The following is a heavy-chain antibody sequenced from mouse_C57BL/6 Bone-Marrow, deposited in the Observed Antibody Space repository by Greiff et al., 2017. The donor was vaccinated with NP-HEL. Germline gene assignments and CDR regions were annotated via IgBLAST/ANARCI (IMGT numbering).Heavy chain of an antibody. CDR1: GFTFSDYG. J-gene: IGHJ3*01. CDR3: ARQGYGYDEEPWFAY. Sequence: EVMLVESGGGLVQPGGSLKLSCAASGFTFSDYGMAWVRQAPRKGPEWVAFISNLAYSIYYADTVKGRFTISRETAKNTLYLEMSSLRSEDTAMYYCARQGYGYDEEPWFAYWGQGTLVTVSA. CDR2: ISNLAYSI. D-gene: IGHD2-2*01. V-gene: IGHV5-15*01.